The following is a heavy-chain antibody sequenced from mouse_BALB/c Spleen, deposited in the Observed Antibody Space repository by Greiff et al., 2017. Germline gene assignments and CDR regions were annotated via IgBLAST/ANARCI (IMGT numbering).Heavy chain of an antibody. Sequence: EVQLQQSGPELVKPGASVKMSCKASGYSFTAYYMHWVKQSHVKSLEWIGRINPYNGATSYNQNFKDKASLTVDKSSSTAYMELHSLTSEDSAVYYCARGYYGSSYWYFDVWGAGTTVTVSS. V-gene: IGHV1-34*02. J-gene: IGHJ1*01. CDR3: ARGYYGSSYWYFDV. D-gene: IGHD1-1*01. CDR2: INPYNGAT. CDR1: GYSFTAYY.